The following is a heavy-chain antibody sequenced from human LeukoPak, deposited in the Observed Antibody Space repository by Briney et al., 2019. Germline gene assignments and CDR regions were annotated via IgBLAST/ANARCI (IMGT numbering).Heavy chain of an antibody. D-gene: IGHD3-22*01. CDR3: AGEDYFDSSGYASWRFDI. CDR1: GVSVTGYY. V-gene: IGHV4-59*02. CDR2: IYYSGNT. J-gene: IGHJ3*02. Sequence: SETLSLTCTVSGVSVTGYYWSWLRQPPGKGLEWIGHIYYSGNTIYNPSLKSRVTISVDTSKNQFSLKLTSVTTADTAVYYCAGEDYFDSSGYASWRFDIWGQGTMVTVSS.